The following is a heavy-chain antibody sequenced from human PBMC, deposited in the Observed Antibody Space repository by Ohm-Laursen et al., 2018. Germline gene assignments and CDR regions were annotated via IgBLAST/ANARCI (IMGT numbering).Heavy chain of an antibody. J-gene: IGHJ6*02. D-gene: IGHD3-16*01. CDR1: GFTFSSYG. CDR3: ARGSLNGLDV. V-gene: IGHV3-30*03. Sequence: SLRLSCAASGFTFSSYGMHWVRQAPGKGLEWVAVISYVGNDKYYADSVKGRFTISRDNSKNTVNLQMNSLRAEDTAVYYCARGSLNGLDVWGQGTTVTVSS. CDR2: ISYVGNDK.